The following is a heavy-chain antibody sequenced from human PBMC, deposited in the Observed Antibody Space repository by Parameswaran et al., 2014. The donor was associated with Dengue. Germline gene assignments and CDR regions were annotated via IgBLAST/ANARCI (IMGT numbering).Heavy chain of an antibody. V-gene: IGHV4-39*01. J-gene: IGHJ4*02. D-gene: IGHD3-22*01. CDR2: IYYSGST. CDR3: AQYDSSGNT. Sequence: WIRQPPGKGLEWIGSIYYSGSTYYNPSLKSRVTISVDTSKNQFSLKLSSVTAADTAVYYCAQYDSSGNTWGQGTLVTVSS.